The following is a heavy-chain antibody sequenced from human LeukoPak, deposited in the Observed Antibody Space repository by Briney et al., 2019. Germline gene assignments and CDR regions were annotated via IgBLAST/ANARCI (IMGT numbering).Heavy chain of an antibody. D-gene: IGHD3-10*01. V-gene: IGHV3-66*01. CDR1: GFTVSSNY. CDR3: ARDNYYGSGSRRPPGYYYYGMDV. CDR2: IYSGGST. J-gene: IGHJ6*02. Sequence: PGRSLRLSCAASGFTVSSNYMSWVRQAPGKGLEWVSVIYSGGSTYYADSVKGRFTISRDNSKNTLYLQMNSLRAEDTAVYYCARDNYYGSGSRRPPGYYYYGMDVWGQGTTVTVSS.